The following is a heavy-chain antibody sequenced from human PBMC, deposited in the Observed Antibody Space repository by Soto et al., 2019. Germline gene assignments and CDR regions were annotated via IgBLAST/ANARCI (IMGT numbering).Heavy chain of an antibody. CDR1: GFTFSGYG. J-gene: IGHJ4*02. D-gene: IGHD3-22*01. V-gene: IGHV3-30*18. CDR2: ISYDGSNK. CDR3: AKDLYYYDSSGYYSDPSFDY. Sequence: PGGALRLSCAASGFTFSGYGMHWVRQAPGKGLEWVAVISYDGSNKYYADSVKGRFTISRDNSKNTLYLQMNSLRAEDTAVYYCAKDLYYYDSSGYYSDPSFDYWGQGTLVTVSS.